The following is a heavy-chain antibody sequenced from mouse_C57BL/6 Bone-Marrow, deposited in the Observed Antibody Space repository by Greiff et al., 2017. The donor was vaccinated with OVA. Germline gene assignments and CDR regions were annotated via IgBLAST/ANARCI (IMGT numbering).Heavy chain of an antibody. CDR3: AREDAMDY. Sequence: VQLQQSGAELVKPGASVKLSCKASGYTFTSYWMQWVKQRPGQGLEWIGEIDPSDSYTNYNQKFKGKATLTVDTSSSTAYMQLSSLTSEDSAVYYCAREDAMDYWGQGTSVTVSS. V-gene: IGHV1-50*01. CDR1: GYTFTSYW. J-gene: IGHJ4*01. CDR2: IDPSDSYT.